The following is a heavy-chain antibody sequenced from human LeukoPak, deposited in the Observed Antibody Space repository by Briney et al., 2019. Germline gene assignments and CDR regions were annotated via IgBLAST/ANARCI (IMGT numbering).Heavy chain of an antibody. CDR2: IYYSGST. J-gene: IGHJ3*02. V-gene: IGHV4-59*01. Sequence: SETLSLTCTVSGGSISSYYWSWIRQPPGKGLEWIGYIYYSGSTNYNPSLKSRVTISVDTSKNQFSLKLSSVTAADTAVYYCASYYDSSGPRGHAFDIWGQGTMVTVSS. CDR3: ASYYDSSGPRGHAFDI. CDR1: GGSISSYY. D-gene: IGHD3-22*01.